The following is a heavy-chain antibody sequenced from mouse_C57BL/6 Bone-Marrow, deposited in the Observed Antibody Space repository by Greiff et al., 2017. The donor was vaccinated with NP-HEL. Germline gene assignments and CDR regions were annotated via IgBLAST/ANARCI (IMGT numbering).Heavy chain of an antibody. Sequence: EVQLQQSGPELVKPGASVKISCKASGYTFTDYYMNWVRQSHGKSLEWIGDINPNNGGTSYNQKFKGKATLTVDKSSSTAYMELRSLTSEDSAVYYCARKGPLSSGAYWGQGTLVTVSA. J-gene: IGHJ3*01. CDR1: GYTFTDYY. CDR2: INPNNGGT. V-gene: IGHV1-26*01. D-gene: IGHD6-1*01. CDR3: ARKGPLSSGAY.